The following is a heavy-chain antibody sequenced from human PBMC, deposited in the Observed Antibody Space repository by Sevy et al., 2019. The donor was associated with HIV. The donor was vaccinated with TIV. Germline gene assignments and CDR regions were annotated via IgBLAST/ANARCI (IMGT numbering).Heavy chain of an antibody. CDR2: ISAYNGNT. Sequence: ASVKVSCKASGYTFTSYGISWVRQAPGQGLEWMGWISAYNGNTNYAQKLQGRVTMTTDTSTSTAYVELRSLRSDDTAVYYCARDRGYCSGGSCYGTFDYWGQGTLVTVSS. CDR1: GYTFTSYG. J-gene: IGHJ4*02. V-gene: IGHV1-18*04. CDR3: ARDRGYCSGGSCYGTFDY. D-gene: IGHD2-15*01.